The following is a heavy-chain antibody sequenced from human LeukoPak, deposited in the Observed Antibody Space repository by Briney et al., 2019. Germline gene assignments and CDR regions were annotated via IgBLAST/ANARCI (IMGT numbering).Heavy chain of an antibody. D-gene: IGHD5-18*01. V-gene: IGHV3-66*01. J-gene: IGHJ6*02. CDR3: ARFTAMVDYGMDV. Sequence: GGSLRLSCAASGFTVSSNYMSWVHQAPGKGLEWVSVIYSGGSTDYADSVKGRFTISRDNSKNTLYLQMNSLRAEDTAVYYCARFTAMVDYGMDVWGQGTTVTVSS. CDR2: IYSGGST. CDR1: GFTVSSNY.